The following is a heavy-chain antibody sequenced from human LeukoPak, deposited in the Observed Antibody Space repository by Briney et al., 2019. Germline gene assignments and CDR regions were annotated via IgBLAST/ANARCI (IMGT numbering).Heavy chain of an antibody. J-gene: IGHJ4*02. CDR3: ARHGYYASGSYLWDY. CDR1: GGSISSSNW. Sequence: SETLSLTCAVSGGSISSSNWWSWVRQPPGKGLEWIGYIYYNGSTNYHPSLKSRVTISVDASKNQFSLKLTSVTAADTAVYYCARHGYYASGSYLWDYWGQGTLVTVSS. V-gene: IGHV4-4*02. CDR2: IYYNGST. D-gene: IGHD3-10*01.